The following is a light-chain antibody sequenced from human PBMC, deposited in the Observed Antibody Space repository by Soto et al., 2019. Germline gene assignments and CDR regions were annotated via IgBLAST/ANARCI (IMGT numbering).Light chain of an antibody. CDR1: QSVSTN. J-gene: IGKJ2*01. V-gene: IGKV3-15*01. CDR2: GAS. Sequence: EIVMTQSPATLSVSPGERATLSCRASQSVSTNLAWYQQKPGQAPRLLMYGASTRATGIPARFSGSGSGTEFTLYISSLQSEDFAVYYCQQYHNWPPYTFGQGTKLEIK. CDR3: QQYHNWPPYT.